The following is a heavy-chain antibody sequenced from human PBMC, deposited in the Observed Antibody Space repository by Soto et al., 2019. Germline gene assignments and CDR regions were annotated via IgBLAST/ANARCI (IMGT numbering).Heavy chain of an antibody. J-gene: IGHJ6*02. V-gene: IGHV3-30-3*01. CDR3: ARDRGGVVDYYYYGMDV. Sequence: QVQLVESGGGVVQPGRSLRLSCAAPGFTFSSYAMHWVRQAPGKGLEWVAVISYDGSNKYYADSVKGRFTISRDNSKNTLYLQMNSLRDEDTAVYDCARDRGGVVDYYYYGMDVWGQGTTVTVSS. D-gene: IGHD3-10*01. CDR2: ISYDGSNK. CDR1: GFTFSSYA.